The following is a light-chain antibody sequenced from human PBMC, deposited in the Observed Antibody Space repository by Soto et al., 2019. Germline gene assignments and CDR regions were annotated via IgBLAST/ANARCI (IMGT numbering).Light chain of an antibody. CDR2: VAS. J-gene: IGKJ2*01. CDR1: QSVSSSY. Sequence: EIVLTQSPGTLSLSPGERATLSCRASQSVSSSYLGWYQQKPGQAPRLLIYVASSRATGIPVRFSGSGSGTDFTLTISRLEPEDFAVYYCQQYGSSPTYTFGQGTKLEIK. V-gene: IGKV3-20*01. CDR3: QQYGSSPTYT.